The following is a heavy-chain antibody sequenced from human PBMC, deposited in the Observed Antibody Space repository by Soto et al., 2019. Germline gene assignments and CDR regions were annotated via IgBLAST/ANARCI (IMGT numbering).Heavy chain of an antibody. CDR3: APLVDYGSGVGY. V-gene: IGHV3-23*01. D-gene: IGHD3-10*01. Sequence: GGSLRLSCAASGFTFSSYAMSWVRQAPGKGLEWVSAISGSGGSTYYADSVKGLFTISRDNSKNTLYLQMNSLRAEDTAVYYCAPLVDYGSGVGYWGQGTLVTVSS. CDR1: GFTFSSYA. CDR2: ISGSGGST. J-gene: IGHJ4*02.